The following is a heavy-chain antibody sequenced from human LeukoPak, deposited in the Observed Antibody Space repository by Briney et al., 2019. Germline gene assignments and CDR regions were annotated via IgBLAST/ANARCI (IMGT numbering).Heavy chain of an antibody. D-gene: IGHD2-21*01. Sequence: GGSLRLSCAASGFTFSSYWMHWVRQAPGKGLEWVANIKQDGSEKYYVDSVKGRFIISRDNAKDSLYLQMNSLRAEDTAVYYCARDHRGIYSPFDYWGQGTLVTVSS. CDR1: GFTFSSYW. V-gene: IGHV3-7*01. CDR3: ARDHRGIYSPFDY. CDR2: IKQDGSEK. J-gene: IGHJ4*02.